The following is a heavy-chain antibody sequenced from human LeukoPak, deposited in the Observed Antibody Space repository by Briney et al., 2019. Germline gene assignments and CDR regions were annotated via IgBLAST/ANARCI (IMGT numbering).Heavy chain of an antibody. CDR3: AKDPPPWIEKQGYFDY. Sequence: GGSLRLSCAASGFTFSNAWMSWVRQAPGKGLEWVGRIKSKTDGGTTDYAAPVKGRFTISRDDSKDTLYLQMNSLKTEDTAVYYCAKDPPPWIEKQGYFDYWGQGTLVTVSS. V-gene: IGHV3-15*01. J-gene: IGHJ4*02. CDR1: GFTFSNAW. D-gene: IGHD5-12*01. CDR2: IKSKTDGGTT.